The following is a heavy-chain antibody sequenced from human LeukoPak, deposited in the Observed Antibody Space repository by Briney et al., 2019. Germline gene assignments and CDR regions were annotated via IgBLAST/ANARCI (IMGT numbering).Heavy chain of an antibody. CDR2: IKYDGSEK. CDR1: GFTFSTYW. CDR3: ARRGGSYFDS. D-gene: IGHD1-26*01. J-gene: IGHJ4*02. V-gene: IGHV3-7*05. Sequence: GGSLRLSCAASGFTFSTYWMSWVRQAPGKGLEWVANIKYDGSEKNYVESVKGRFIISRDNVENSLDLQMNSLRAEDTAVYYCARRGGSYFDSWGQGIRVTVSS.